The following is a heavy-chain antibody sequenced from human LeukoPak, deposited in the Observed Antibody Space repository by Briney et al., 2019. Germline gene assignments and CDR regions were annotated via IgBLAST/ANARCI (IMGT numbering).Heavy chain of an antibody. CDR2: ISGDGGST. CDR1: GFTFDDYA. CDR3: AKVVVVAARYDAFDI. D-gene: IGHD2-15*01. V-gene: IGHV3-43*02. J-gene: IGHJ3*02. Sequence: GSLRLSFAASGFTFDDYAMHWVRQAPGKGLEWVSLISGDGGSTYYADSVKGRFTISRDNSKNSLYLQMNSLRTEDTALYYCAKVVVVAARYDAFDIWGQGTMVTVSS.